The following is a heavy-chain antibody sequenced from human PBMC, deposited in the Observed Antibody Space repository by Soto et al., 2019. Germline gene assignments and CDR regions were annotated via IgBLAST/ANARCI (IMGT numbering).Heavy chain of an antibody. CDR3: ARSHIVVVPAAMRRKLDYYYGMDV. CDR2: TRNKANSYTT. J-gene: IGHJ6*02. V-gene: IGHV3-72*01. CDR1: GFIFSDHY. D-gene: IGHD2-2*01. Sequence: EVQLVESGGGLVQPGGSLRLSCAASGFIFSDHYMDWVRQAPGKGLEWVGRTRNKANSYTTEYAASVKGRFTISRDHSKNSLYLQMNSLKTEDTAVYYCARSHIVVVPAAMRRKLDYYYGMDVWGQGTTVTVSS.